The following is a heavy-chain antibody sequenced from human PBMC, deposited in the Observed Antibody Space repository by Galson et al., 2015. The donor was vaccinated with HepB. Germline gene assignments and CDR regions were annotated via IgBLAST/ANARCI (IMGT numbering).Heavy chain of an antibody. CDR3: AADFYCGGDCYPGPGWFDP. Sequence: SVKVSCKASGFTFTSSAVQWVRQARGQRLEWIGWIVVGSGNTNYAQKFQERVTITRDMSTSTAYMELSSLRSEDTAVYYCAADFYCGGDCYPGPGWFDPWCQGTLVTVSS. J-gene: IGHJ5*02. V-gene: IGHV1-58*01. D-gene: IGHD2-21*02. CDR1: GFTFTSSA. CDR2: IVVGSGNT.